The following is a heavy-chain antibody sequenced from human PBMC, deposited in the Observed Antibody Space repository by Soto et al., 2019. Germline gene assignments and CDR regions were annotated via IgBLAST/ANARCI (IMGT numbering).Heavy chain of an antibody. CDR2: IYWDNDR. D-gene: IGHD3-10*01. V-gene: IGHV2-5*02. Sequence: QITLKESGPTLVEPTQTLTLTCSFSGFSLSNSGVGVGWFRQAPGKALECLGIIYWDNDRRYNPSLKDRLSITKDTSKNQVVVTMTYMEPVDTGTYYCAHRASYSVSWDVGWFDSWGQGTPVTVS. CDR3: AHRASYSVSWDVGWFDS. J-gene: IGHJ5*01. CDR1: GFSLSNSGVG.